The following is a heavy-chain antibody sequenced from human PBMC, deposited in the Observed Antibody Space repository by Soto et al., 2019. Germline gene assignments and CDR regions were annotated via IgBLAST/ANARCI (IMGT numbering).Heavy chain of an antibody. V-gene: IGHV3-23*01. Sequence: EVQLLESGGGLVQPGGSLRLSCGASGFTFSTCAMSWVRQAPGKGLEWVSSIGGSGGRTYQADSVKGRFTISRDDSKNTLSLQINSLRAEDTAAYYCAKDPSYYRGNFRGSYFDYCGQGTLVTVSS. CDR1: GFTFSTCA. CDR3: AKDPSYYRGNFRGSYFDY. D-gene: IGHD1-26*01. CDR2: IGGSGGRT. J-gene: IGHJ4*02.